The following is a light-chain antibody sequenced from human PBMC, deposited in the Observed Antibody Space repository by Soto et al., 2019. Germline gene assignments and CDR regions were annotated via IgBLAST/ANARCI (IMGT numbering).Light chain of an antibody. J-gene: IGKJ4*01. CDR3: QQYSTSPRT. Sequence: EIVLTQSPGTLSLSPGERATLYCKASQSVSNSYLAWYQQKPGQAPRLLIYGACSRATDAPDRFSGSESGTDFTLTIDRLAPEDWAVYYCQQYSTSPRTFGEGTKGEVK. CDR2: GAC. CDR1: QSVSNSY. V-gene: IGKV3-20*01.